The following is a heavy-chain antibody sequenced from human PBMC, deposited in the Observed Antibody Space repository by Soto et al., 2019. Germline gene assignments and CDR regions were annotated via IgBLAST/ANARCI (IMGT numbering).Heavy chain of an antibody. D-gene: IGHD2-15*01. J-gene: IGHJ4*02. Sequence: ASVKVSCKASGGTFTSYAISWVRQAPGQGLEWMGWISAYNGNTKYVQKLQGRVTMTTDTSTSTAYMELRSLRSDDTAVYYCARTLVGGVVGIDYWGQGTLVTVSS. CDR2: ISAYNGNT. CDR1: GGTFTSYA. CDR3: ARTLVGGVVGIDY. V-gene: IGHV1-18*01.